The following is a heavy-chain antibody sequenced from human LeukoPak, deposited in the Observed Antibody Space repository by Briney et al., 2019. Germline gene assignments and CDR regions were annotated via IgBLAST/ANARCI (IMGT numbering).Heavy chain of an antibody. J-gene: IGHJ3*02. CDR1: GGSISSGSYY. CDR3: ARAGYYYDSTRAFDI. Sequence: SETLSLTCTVSGGSISSGSYYWSWIRQPPGKGLEWIGYIYYSGSTNYNPSLKSRVTISVDTSKNQFSLKLSSVTAADTAVYYCARAGYYYDSTRAFDIWGQGTMVTVSS. D-gene: IGHD3-22*01. V-gene: IGHV4-61*01. CDR2: IYYSGST.